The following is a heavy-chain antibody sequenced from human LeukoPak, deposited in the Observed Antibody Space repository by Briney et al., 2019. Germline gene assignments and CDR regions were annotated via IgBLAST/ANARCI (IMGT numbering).Heavy chain of an antibody. V-gene: IGHV1-18*01. CDR1: GYTFTTSG. CDR2: INVYNGNT. CDR3: ARGLVVPAAMGEFDY. D-gene: IGHD2-2*01. Sequence: ASVKVSCKPSGYTFTTSGINWVRQAPGQGLEWMGCINVYNGNTNYAQKFQGRITMTKDTSTSTAYMELRSLKSDDTAVYYCARGLVVPAAMGEFDYWAQGTLVTFSS. J-gene: IGHJ4*02.